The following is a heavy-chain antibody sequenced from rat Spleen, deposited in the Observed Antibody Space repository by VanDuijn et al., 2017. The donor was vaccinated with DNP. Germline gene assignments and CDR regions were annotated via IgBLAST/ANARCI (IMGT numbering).Heavy chain of an antibody. Sequence: EVQLVESGGGPAQPGRSLKLSCAASGFNFNDYWMGWVRQAPGKGLEWIGQIKKDSRTINYTPSLKDKFTISRDNAQNNLYLQMNKLGSEDTATYYCAKGPNYGGYSDYFDYWGQGVMVTVSS. CDR1: GFNFNDYW. J-gene: IGHJ2*01. CDR2: IKKDSRTI. D-gene: IGHD1-11*01. V-gene: IGHV4-2*01. CDR3: AKGPNYGGYSDYFDY.